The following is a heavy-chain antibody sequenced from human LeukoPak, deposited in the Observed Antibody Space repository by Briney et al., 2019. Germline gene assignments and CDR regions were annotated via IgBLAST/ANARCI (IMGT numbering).Heavy chain of an antibody. Sequence: GGSLRLSCAASGFTFSSYSMNWVRQAPGKGLEWVSYIDSSSSTIYYADSVKGRFTISRDNAKNSLYLQMNSVRDEDTAVYYCARYEYSSGQMFDYWGQGTLVTVSS. V-gene: IGHV3-48*02. CDR1: GFTFSSYS. D-gene: IGHD6-19*01. CDR3: ARYEYSSGQMFDY. CDR2: IDSSSSTI. J-gene: IGHJ4*02.